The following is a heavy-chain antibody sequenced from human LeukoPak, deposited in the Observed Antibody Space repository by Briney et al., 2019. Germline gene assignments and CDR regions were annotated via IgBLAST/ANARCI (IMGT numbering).Heavy chain of an antibody. Sequence: PGGSLRLSCAASGFTFSTYAMSWVRQAPGKGLEWVSSITSSDESTYYAGSVKGQFTISRDNSKNTVYLQMNSLRAEDTAVYYCAKDRPNYYGSNGHYYRRDGDYWGQGTLVTVSS. D-gene: IGHD3-22*01. J-gene: IGHJ4*02. CDR3: AKDRPNYYGSNGHYYRRDGDY. CDR2: ITSSDEST. V-gene: IGHV3-23*01. CDR1: GFTFSTYA.